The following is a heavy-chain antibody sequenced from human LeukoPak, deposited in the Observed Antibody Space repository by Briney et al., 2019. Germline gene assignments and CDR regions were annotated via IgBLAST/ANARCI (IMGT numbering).Heavy chain of an antibody. CDR1: GFPFSNAL. CDR2: FKSKADGGTT. CDR3: AGDTGFDVGSGYSFDY. V-gene: IGHV3-15*01. J-gene: IGHJ4*02. D-gene: IGHD3-22*01. Sequence: PGGALSLPCQSPGFPFSNALMSGDRTAPGKGRGGVGRFKSKADGGTTDDAGPVKGRFTISRDDSTTTMYLQMTSLKTEDTTVYYCAGDTGFDVGSGYSFDYWGQGTLVTVSS.